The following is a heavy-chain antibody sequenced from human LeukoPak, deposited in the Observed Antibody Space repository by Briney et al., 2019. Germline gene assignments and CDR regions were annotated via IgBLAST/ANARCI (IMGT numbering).Heavy chain of an antibody. CDR3: ARDVPHYYDSSGLDAFDI. V-gene: IGHV4-4*07. Sequence: PSETLSLTCTVSGGSISSYYWSWIRQPAGKGLEWIGRIYTSGSTNYNPSLKSRVTMSVDTSKNQFSLKLSSVTAADTAVYYCARDVPHYYDSSGLDAFDIRGQGTMVTVSS. CDR1: GGSISSYY. CDR2: IYTSGST. D-gene: IGHD3-22*01. J-gene: IGHJ3*02.